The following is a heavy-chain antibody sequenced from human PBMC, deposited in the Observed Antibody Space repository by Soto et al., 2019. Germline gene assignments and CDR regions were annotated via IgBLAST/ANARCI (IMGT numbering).Heavy chain of an antibody. D-gene: IGHD4-4*01. V-gene: IGHV1-69*01. J-gene: IGHJ5*02. CDR2: IIPTFGTT. CDR3: AGASDSTWYNWLDP. Sequence: QVQLVQSGAEVKKPGSSVKVSCKAPGGNFSSNGIRWVRQAPGQGLEFMGGIIPTFGTTNYEHKFRGRVTITPDESTGTAYMELSSLRSDDTAVYYCAGASDSTWYNWLDPWGQGTLVTVSS. CDR1: GGNFSSNG.